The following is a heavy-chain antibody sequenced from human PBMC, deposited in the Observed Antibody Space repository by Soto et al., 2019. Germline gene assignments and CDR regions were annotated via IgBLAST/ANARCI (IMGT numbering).Heavy chain of an antibody. V-gene: IGHV3-30*18. Sequence: LRLSCAASGFTFTSNGMHWVRQAPGKGLEWVAVMSYDGNIQYYADSVKGRFTISRDKSKNTLYLQMNSLRADDTAVYYCAKVCGSCYGGGFDYWGQGTLVTVSS. CDR1: GFTFTSNG. CDR2: MSYDGNIQ. CDR3: AKVCGSCYGGGFDY. J-gene: IGHJ4*02. D-gene: IGHD2-15*01.